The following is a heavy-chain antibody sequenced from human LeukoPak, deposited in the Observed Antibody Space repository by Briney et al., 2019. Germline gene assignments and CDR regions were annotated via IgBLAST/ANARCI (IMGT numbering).Heavy chain of an antibody. D-gene: IGHD3-3*01. CDR3: ARDLFGDFWSGYYANWFDL. J-gene: IGHJ5*02. CDR1: GFTFSSYW. V-gene: IGHV3-74*01. Sequence: GGSLRLSCAASGFTFSSYWMLWVRQAPGKGLVWVSRINSDGSSTNYADSVKGRFTISRDNAKNTLYLQMNSLRAEDTAVYYCARDLFGDFWSGYYANWFDLWGQGTLVTVSS. CDR2: INSDGSST.